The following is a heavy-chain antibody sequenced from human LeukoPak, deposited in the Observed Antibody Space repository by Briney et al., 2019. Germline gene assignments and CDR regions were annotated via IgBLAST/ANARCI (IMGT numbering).Heavy chain of an antibody. J-gene: IGHJ4*02. CDR3: ARDLMT. Sequence: SETLSLTCAVYGGSFRGKYWTWIRQPPHKGLEWIGEITHSGSTYYNPSLNSRVTISVDTSRNQFSLKLNSVTAAGTAVYYCARDLMTWGQGTLVTVSS. CDR2: ITHSGST. CDR1: GGSFRGKY. V-gene: IGHV4-34*01.